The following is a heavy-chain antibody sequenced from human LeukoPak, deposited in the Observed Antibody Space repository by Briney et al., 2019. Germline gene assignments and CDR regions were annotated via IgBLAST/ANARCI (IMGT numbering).Heavy chain of an antibody. CDR3: ARDLSSSSLHAGFDP. J-gene: IGHJ5*02. D-gene: IGHD6-13*01. Sequence: ASVKVSCKASGYPFTTYGITWVRQAPGQGLEWMGWMNPNSGNTGYAQKFQGRVTMTRNTSISTAYMELSSLRSEDTAVYYCARDLSSSSLHAGFDPWGQGTLVTVSS. CDR2: MNPNSGNT. V-gene: IGHV1-8*02. CDR1: GYPFTTYG.